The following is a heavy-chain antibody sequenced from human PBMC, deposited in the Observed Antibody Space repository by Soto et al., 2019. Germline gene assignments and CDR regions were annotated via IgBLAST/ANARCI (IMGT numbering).Heavy chain of an antibody. J-gene: IGHJ4*02. CDR3: ARFSRDFFAY. Sequence: QVQLQESGPGLVKPSETLSLTCTVSGGSVSSGSYYWSWIRQPPGKGLEWIGYIYYRGSTTYNPSHKSGVTISVDTAKNPFSLKLSSVTAADTAVYYCARFSRDFFAYWGQGTLVTVSS. CDR1: GGSVSSGSYY. CDR2: IYYRGST. V-gene: IGHV4-61*01.